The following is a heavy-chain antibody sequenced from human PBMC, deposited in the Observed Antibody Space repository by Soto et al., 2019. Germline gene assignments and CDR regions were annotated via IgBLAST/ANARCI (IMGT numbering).Heavy chain of an antibody. CDR2: ISGSGGST. CDR1: GFTFSSYA. V-gene: IGHV3-23*01. CDR3: AKDPTYYYDSSGYYSPSMDDY. J-gene: IGHJ4*02. Sequence: GGSLRLSFAASGFTFSSYAMSWVRQAPGKGLEWVSAISGSGGSTYYADSVKGRFTISRDNSKNTLYLQMNSLRAEDTAVYYCAKDPTYYYDSSGYYSPSMDDYWGQGTLVTVSS. D-gene: IGHD3-22*01.